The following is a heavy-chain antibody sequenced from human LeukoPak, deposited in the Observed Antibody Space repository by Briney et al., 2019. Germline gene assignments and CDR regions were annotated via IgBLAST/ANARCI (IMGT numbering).Heavy chain of an antibody. Sequence: PGGTLSLSCAASGFSFTNYWMSWVRQAPGKGLEWVANVKEDGTTKQYVHSVKGRFTISRDNGKNSLYLQMDSLRAEESAVYYCVSQEVVPHWGQGTVVSVSS. CDR1: GFSFTNYW. CDR3: VSQEVVPH. V-gene: IGHV3-7*01. D-gene: IGHD2-15*01. CDR2: VKEDGTTK. J-gene: IGHJ4*02.